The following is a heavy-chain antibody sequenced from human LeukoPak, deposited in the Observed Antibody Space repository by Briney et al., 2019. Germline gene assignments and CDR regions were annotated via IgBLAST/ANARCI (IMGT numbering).Heavy chain of an antibody. J-gene: IGHJ4*02. CDR2: IYYSGST. D-gene: IGHD2-8*01. CDR1: GGSISSYY. CDR3: ASTKRRGNRLDY. V-gene: IGHV4-59*12. Sequence: SETLSLTCTVSGGSISSYYWSWIRQPPGKGLEWIGYIYYSGSTNYNPSLKSRVTISVDTSKNQFSLKLSSVTAADTAVYYCASTKRRGNRLDYWGQGTLVTVSS.